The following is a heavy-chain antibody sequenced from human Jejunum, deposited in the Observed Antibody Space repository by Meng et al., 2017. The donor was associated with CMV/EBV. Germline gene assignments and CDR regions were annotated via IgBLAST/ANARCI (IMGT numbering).Heavy chain of an antibody. CDR2: IRTKANNYAT. V-gene: IGHV3-73*01. CDR3: TSLSILGVVTTDY. CDR1: GFTFSGSA. Sequence: GFTFSGSAMHWVRQASGKGLEWVGRIRTKANNYATAYAASVKGRFTISRDDSKNTAYLQMNSLKTEDTAVYYCTSLSILGVVTTDYWGQGTLVTVSS. J-gene: IGHJ4*02. D-gene: IGHD3-3*01.